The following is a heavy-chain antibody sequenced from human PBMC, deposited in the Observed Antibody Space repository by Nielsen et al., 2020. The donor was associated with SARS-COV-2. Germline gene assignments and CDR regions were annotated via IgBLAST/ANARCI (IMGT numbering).Heavy chain of an antibody. CDR1: GYTLTDYY. J-gene: IGHJ6*02. Sequence: ASVKVSCKASGYTLTDYYIHWVRQAPGQGLEWMGRINPYSGGTNSAQKLQGTVTMTRDPSISTVYMELTSDDTAVYYCARARATIFGLVMSYGMDVWGQGTTVAVSS. V-gene: IGHV1-2*06. D-gene: IGHD3/OR15-3a*01. CDR2: INPYSGGT. CDR3: ARARATIFGLVMSYGMDV.